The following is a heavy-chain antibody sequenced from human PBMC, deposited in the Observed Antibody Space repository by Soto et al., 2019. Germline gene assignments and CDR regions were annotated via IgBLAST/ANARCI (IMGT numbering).Heavy chain of an antibody. Sequence: ASVKVSCKASGYTLTSYSMHWVRQAPGQRLEWMGWINAGNGNTKYSQKFQGRVTITRDTSASTAYMELSSLRSEDTAVYYCGSESYGGEFDYWGQGTLVTVSS. V-gene: IGHV1-3*01. CDR1: GYTLTSYS. CDR3: GSESYGGEFDY. CDR2: INAGNGNT. J-gene: IGHJ4*02. D-gene: IGHD4-17*01.